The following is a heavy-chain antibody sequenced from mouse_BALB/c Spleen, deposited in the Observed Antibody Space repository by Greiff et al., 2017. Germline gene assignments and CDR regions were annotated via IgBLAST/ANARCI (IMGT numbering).Heavy chain of an antibody. CDR3: ARRGGTVYAMDY. Sequence: EVKLVESGGGLVKPGGSLKLSCAASGFAFSSYDMSWVRQTPEKRLEWVAYISSGGGSTYYPDTVKGRFTISRDNAKNTLYLQMSSLKSEDTAMYYCARRGGTVYAMDYWGQGTSVTVSS. CDR1: GFAFSSYD. J-gene: IGHJ4*01. D-gene: IGHD1-1*01. CDR2: ISSGGGST. V-gene: IGHV5-12-1*01.